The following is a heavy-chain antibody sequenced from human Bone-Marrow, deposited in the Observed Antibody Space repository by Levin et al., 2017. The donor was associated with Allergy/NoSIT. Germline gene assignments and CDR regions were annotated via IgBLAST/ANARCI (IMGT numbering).Heavy chain of an antibody. J-gene: IGHJ4*02. Sequence: PSETLSLTCTVSGGSISGYYWGWIRQTPGKGLEWIGYIYHSGRTKYNSSLNSRATISEDTSKNRFSLKLTSVTAADTAVYFCARGRWDSSGWYYFDHWGQGTLVTVSS. CDR2: IYHSGRT. CDR1: GGSISGYY. CDR3: ARGRWDSSGWYYFDH. D-gene: IGHD6-19*01. V-gene: IGHV4-59*01.